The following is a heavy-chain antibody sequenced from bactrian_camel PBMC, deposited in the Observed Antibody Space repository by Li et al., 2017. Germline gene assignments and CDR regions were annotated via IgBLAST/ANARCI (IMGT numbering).Heavy chain of an antibody. D-gene: IGHD1*01. Sequence: HVQLVESGGGSVQPGESLRLSCAASGFAFDASEMGWYRQAPGKGCEVVSKISSDGMTYYPDSVKGRFTISRDNAKNTLYLQMNTLNSEDTAVYYCATPYGGVWPEYVSNLAYWARGPRSPSP. CDR1: GFAFDASE. CDR2: ISSDGMT. V-gene: IGHV3S60*01. J-gene: IGHJ4*01.